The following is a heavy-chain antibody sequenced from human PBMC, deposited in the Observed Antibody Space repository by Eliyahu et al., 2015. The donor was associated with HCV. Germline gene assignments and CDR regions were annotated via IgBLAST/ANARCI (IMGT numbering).Heavy chain of an antibody. J-gene: IGHJ6*02. D-gene: IGHD3-9*01. CDR3: AREEYDILTGYYRNYYYGMDV. Sequence: QVQLVESGGGVVQPGRSLRLSCAASGFTFSSYGMHXVRQAPGKGLGWVAVIWYDGSNKYYADSVKGRFTISRDNSKNTLYLQMNSLRAEDTAVYYCAREEYDILTGYYRNYYYGMDVWGQGTTVTVSS. CDR2: IWYDGSNK. CDR1: GFTFSSYG. V-gene: IGHV3-33*01.